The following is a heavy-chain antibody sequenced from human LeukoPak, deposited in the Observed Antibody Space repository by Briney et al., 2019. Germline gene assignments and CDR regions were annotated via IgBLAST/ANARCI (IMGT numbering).Heavy chain of an antibody. V-gene: IGHV1-2*02. CDR3: AREIGGILVFDY. D-gene: IGHD5-18*01. CDR2: INPNSGDS. Sequence: GASVKVSCKASGYKFTGYYMHWVRQAPGQGLEWMGWINPNSGDSHHAQKFQGRVTMTWDTSISTAYMELSRLRSDDTAAYYCAREIGGILVFDYWGQGTLVTVSS. CDR1: GYKFTGYY. J-gene: IGHJ4*02.